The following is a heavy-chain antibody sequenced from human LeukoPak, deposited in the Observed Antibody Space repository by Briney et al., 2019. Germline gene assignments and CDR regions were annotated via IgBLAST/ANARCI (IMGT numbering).Heavy chain of an antibody. V-gene: IGHV3-7*03. J-gene: IGHJ4*02. CDR2: IKQDGSAK. CDR3: ASQPAAADVDY. Sequence: GGSLRLSCAASGFRFSRYWMTWVRQAPGKGRERVANIKQDGSAKSYVDSVKGRFTISRDNAKNSLYLQMNSLRDDDTGVYYCASQPAAADVDYWGQGTLVTVSS. D-gene: IGHD2-2*01. CDR1: GFRFSRYW.